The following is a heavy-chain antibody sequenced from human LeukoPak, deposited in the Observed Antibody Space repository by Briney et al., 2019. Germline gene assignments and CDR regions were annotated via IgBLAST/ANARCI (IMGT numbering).Heavy chain of an antibody. J-gene: IGHJ3*02. V-gene: IGHV3-7*01. CDR3: ARIPYDSSGYYSDPDDAFDI. CDR1: GFTFSNYW. CDR2: INPDGGNK. Sequence: GGSLRLSCVASGFTFSNYWMRWVRQAPGKGLEWVANINPDGGNKQYVDSVKGRFSISRDNAKNSLYLQMNSLRAEDTAVYYCARIPYDSSGYYSDPDDAFDIWGQGTMVTVSS. D-gene: IGHD3-22*01.